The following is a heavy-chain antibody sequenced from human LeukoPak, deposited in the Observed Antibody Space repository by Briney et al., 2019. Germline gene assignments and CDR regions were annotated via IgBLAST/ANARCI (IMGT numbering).Heavy chain of an antibody. V-gene: IGHV3-21*01. CDR3: ARGGELGDDFDY. CDR1: GFTFSSYS. D-gene: IGHD7-27*01. CDR2: ISSSSSYI. Sequence: HPGGSLRLSCAASGFTFSSYSMNSVRQAPGEGLEWVSSISSSSSYIYYADSVKGRFTISRDNAKNSLYLQMNSLRAEDTAVYYCARGGELGDDFDYWGQGTLVTVSS. J-gene: IGHJ4*02.